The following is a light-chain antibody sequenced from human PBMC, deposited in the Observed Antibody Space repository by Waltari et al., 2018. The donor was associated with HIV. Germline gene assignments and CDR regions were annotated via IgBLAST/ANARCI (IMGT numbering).Light chain of an antibody. CDR3: AAWDGNLNGRV. V-gene: IGLV1-44*01. J-gene: IGLJ3*02. CDR1: TSNIGTHDD. Sequence: QSVLTQPPSVSRAPGQRLTLSCTGSTSNIGTHDDHCYQQFPGTAPQLLIYNTNSRPSGVPDRFSGSKSGTSASLDISGLQSEDEADYYCAAWDGNLNGRVFGGGTKLTVL. CDR2: NTN.